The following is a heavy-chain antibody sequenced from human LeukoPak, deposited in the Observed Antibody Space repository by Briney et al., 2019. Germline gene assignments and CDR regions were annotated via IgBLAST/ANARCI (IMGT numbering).Heavy chain of an antibody. CDR3: ARRAILTPHSSGYSYYFDY. CDR1: GGSISSYY. Sequence: PSETLSLTCTVSGGSISSYYWCWIRQPPGKGLEWIGYIYYSGSTNYSPSLKSRVTISVDTSKNQFSLKLSSVTAADTAVYYCARRAILTPHSSGYSYYFDYWGQGTLVTVSS. CDR2: IYYSGST. D-gene: IGHD3-22*01. V-gene: IGHV4-59*08. J-gene: IGHJ4*02.